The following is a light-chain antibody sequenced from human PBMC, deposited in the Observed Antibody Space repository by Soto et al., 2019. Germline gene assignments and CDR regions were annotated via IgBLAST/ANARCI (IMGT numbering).Light chain of an antibody. CDR2: AAS. CDR3: QQSYSKT. J-gene: IGKJ2*01. CDR1: QSISSY. Sequence: DIQMTQSPSSLSASVGDRVTITCRASQSISSYLNWYQQKPGKAPKLLIYAASSLQSGVPSRFSGSGSGTDFTLTISSLQPEDSATYYCQQSYSKTFGQGTKLEIK. V-gene: IGKV1-39*01.